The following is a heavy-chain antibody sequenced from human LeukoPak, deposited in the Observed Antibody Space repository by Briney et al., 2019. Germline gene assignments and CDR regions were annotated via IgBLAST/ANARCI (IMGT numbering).Heavy chain of an antibody. V-gene: IGHV3-23*01. CDR2: ISGSGGST. CDR3: ARDFGGFPLDY. Sequence: GGSQRLSCAASGFTFSSYAMSWVRQAPGKGLEWVSAISGSGGSTYYADSVKGRFTISRDNAKNSLYLQMNSLRAEDTAVYYCARDFGGFPLDYWGQGTLVTVSS. J-gene: IGHJ4*02. CDR1: GFTFSSYA. D-gene: IGHD4-23*01.